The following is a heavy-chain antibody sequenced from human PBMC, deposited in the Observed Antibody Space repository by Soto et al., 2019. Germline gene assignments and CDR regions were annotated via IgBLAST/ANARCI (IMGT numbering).Heavy chain of an antibody. CDR1: GFTFSNYW. CDR3: ARDLFDY. Sequence: PVGALRLSCAASGFTFSNYWMNWVRQAPGKGLEWVANINEDGSENYFVDSAKGRFTISRDNAKNSLYLQMSSLRAEDTAVYYCARDLFDYWGQGTLVTVSS. V-gene: IGHV3-7*01. J-gene: IGHJ4*02. CDR2: INEDGSEN.